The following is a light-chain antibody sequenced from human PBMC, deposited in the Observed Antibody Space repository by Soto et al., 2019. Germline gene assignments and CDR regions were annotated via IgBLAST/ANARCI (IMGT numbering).Light chain of an antibody. CDR3: QQYGSSPQT. CDR2: GAS. J-gene: IGKJ1*01. V-gene: IGKV3-20*01. CDR1: QSVSSSY. Sequence: EIVLTQSPGTLSLSPGERATLSCRASQSVSSSYLAWYQQKPGQAPRLLIYGASSRATGIPDRFSGSGSGTDFTLTISRLGPEDFAVYYCQQYGSSPQTFGQGTKVDI.